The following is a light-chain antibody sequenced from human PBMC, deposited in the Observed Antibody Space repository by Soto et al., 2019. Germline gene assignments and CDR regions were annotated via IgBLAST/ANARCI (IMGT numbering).Light chain of an antibody. V-gene: IGKV1-12*01. Sequence: DIQMTQSPSSVSASVGDRVSITCRASQGISNWLAWYQKKPGRAPNLLIYTGSSLQSGVPSRFSGTGSGTDFTLTISSLQPEDVATYYCQHANSFPLTFGGGTKVEIK. CDR2: TGS. CDR1: QGISNW. CDR3: QHANSFPLT. J-gene: IGKJ4*01.